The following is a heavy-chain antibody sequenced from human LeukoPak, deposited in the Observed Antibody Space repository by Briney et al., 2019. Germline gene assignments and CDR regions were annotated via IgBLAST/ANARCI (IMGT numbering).Heavy chain of an antibody. CDR1: GFSVSGNY. D-gene: IGHD2-21*02. V-gene: IGHV3-66*01. CDR2: LYAGGST. J-gene: IGHJ4*02. Sequence: GGSLRLSCVASGFSVSGNYMSWVRQAPGKGLEWVSVLYAGGSTYFADSVKGRFIISRDNSKNTLYLQMNSLRAEDTAVYYCATLARRVTTILDYWGQGALVTVSS. CDR3: ATLARRVTTILDY.